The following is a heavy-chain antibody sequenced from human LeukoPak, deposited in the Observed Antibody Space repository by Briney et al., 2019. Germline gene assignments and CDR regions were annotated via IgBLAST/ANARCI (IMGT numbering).Heavy chain of an antibody. D-gene: IGHD4-11*01. CDR2: IIPIFGTA. CDR1: GGTFSSYA. Sequence: SVTVSCKASGGTFSSYAISWVRQAPGQGHEWMGRIIPIFGTANYAQKFQGRVTITTDESTSTAYMELRSLISEDTAVYYCARAGQYYFDYWGAGTLVTVSS. CDR3: ARAGQYYFDY. V-gene: IGHV1-69*05. J-gene: IGHJ4*02.